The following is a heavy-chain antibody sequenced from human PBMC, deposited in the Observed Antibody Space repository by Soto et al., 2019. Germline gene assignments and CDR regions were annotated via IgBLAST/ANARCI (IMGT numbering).Heavy chain of an antibody. V-gene: IGHV5-10-1*01. Sequence: GESLKISCNGSGYSFTSYWISWVRQMPGKGLEWMGRIDPSDSYTNYSPSFQGHVTISADKSISTAYLQWSSLKASDTAMYYCARQWAGAGRFDYYYGMDVWGQGTKVTVSS. CDR2: IDPSDSYT. D-gene: IGHD6-19*01. CDR1: GYSFTSYW. CDR3: ARQWAGAGRFDYYYGMDV. J-gene: IGHJ6*02.